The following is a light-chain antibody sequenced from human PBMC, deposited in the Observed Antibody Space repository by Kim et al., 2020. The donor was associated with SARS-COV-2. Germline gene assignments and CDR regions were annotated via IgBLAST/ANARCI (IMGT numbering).Light chain of an antibody. J-gene: IGKJ1*01. V-gene: IGKV1-5*01. CDR1: QSISNW. CDR2: DAS. CDR3: QQYNGYPWP. Sequence: ASVEERVTITCRASQSISNWLAWYQQKPGEVPKLLIYDASSLESGVPSRVSGSGSGTGFTLTISSLQPNDFATYYCQQYNGYPWPFGQGTKVDIK.